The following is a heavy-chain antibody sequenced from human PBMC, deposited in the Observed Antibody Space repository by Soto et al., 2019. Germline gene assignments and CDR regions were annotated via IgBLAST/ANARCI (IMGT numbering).Heavy chain of an antibody. V-gene: IGHV5-51*01. J-gene: IGHJ6*03. Sequence: GESLKISCKGSGYSFTSYWIGWVRQMPGKGLEWMGIIYPGDSDTRYSPSFQGQVTISADKSISTAYLQWSSLKASDTAMYYCARCGSSTSYLEYYYYYMDVWGKGTTVTVSS. CDR1: GYSFTSYW. CDR2: IYPGDSDT. D-gene: IGHD2-2*01. CDR3: ARCGSSTSYLEYYYYYMDV.